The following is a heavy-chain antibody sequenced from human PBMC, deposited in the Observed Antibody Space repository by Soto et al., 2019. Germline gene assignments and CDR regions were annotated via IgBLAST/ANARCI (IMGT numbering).Heavy chain of an antibody. D-gene: IGHD1-1*01. V-gene: IGHV1-18*01. CDR2: ISAHNGNT. CDR3: TRVRYGDY. Sequence: QVHLVQSGAEVKKPGASVKVSCKGSGYAFTTYGITWVRQAPGQGLEWMGWISAHNGNTNYAQKLQGRVTVTRDTSTSTAYMELRCLRSVDTAVYYCTRVRYGDYWGQGALVTVSS. CDR1: GYAFTTYG. J-gene: IGHJ4*02.